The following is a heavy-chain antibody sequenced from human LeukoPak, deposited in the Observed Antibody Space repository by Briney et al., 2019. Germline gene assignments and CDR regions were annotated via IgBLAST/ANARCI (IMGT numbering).Heavy chain of an antibody. V-gene: IGHV4-34*01. J-gene: IGHJ5*02. Sequence: SETLSLTCAVYGGSFSSYYWSWIRQPPGKGLEWIGEINHSGSTNYNPSLKSRVTISVDTSKNQFSLKLSSVTAADTAVYYCASCPNWFDPWGQGTLVTVSS. CDR3: ASCPNWFDP. CDR1: GGSFSSYY. CDR2: INHSGST.